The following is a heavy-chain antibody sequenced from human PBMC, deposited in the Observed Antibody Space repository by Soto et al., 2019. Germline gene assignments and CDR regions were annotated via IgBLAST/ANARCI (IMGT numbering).Heavy chain of an antibody. V-gene: IGHV4-59*01. CDR1: GGSISSYY. J-gene: IGHJ5*02. D-gene: IGHD2-21*02. Sequence: NPSETLSLTCTVSGGSISSYYWSWIRQPPGKGLEWIGYIYYSGSTNYNPSLKSRVTISVDTSKNQFSLKLSSVTAADTAVYYCARDDSNWFDPWGQGTLVTVSS. CDR2: IYYSGST. CDR3: ARDDSNWFDP.